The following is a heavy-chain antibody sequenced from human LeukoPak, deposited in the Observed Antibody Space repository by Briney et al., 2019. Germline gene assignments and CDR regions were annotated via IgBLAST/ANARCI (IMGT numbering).Heavy chain of an antibody. CDR3: VRCRGGNCYGTNYFEY. V-gene: IGHV1-18*01. D-gene: IGHD2-15*01. CDR1: GYTFTNYD. Sequence: ASVKVSCKASGYTFTNYDITWVRQAPGQGLEWMGWISPYNGNTNYARKLQGRVTMTTDTSTSTAYMELRSLRSDDTAVYYRVRCRGGNCYGTNYFEYWGRGTLVSVSS. CDR2: ISPYNGNT. J-gene: IGHJ4*02.